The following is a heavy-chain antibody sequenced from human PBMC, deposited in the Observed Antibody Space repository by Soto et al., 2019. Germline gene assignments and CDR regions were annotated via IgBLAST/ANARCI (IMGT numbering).Heavy chain of an antibody. CDR1: GFTFSSDA. D-gene: IGHD1-20*01. CDR3: VKDYHNWNTAPFDD. CDR2: ISGSGGGT. J-gene: IGHJ4*02. Sequence: PGGSLRLSCAASGFTFSSDAMSWVRQAPGKGLEWVSAISGSGGGTYYADSVKGRFTISRDNSHSTLYLQMNSLRADDTAVYYCVKDYHNWNTAPFDDCGQGTRVTVSS. V-gene: IGHV3-23*01.